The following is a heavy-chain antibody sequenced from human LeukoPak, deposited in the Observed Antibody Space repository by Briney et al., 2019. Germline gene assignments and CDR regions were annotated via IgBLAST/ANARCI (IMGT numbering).Heavy chain of an antibody. CDR2: ISSSSSTI. J-gene: IGHJ4*02. V-gene: IGHV3-48*01. D-gene: IGHD3-10*01. CDR3: ARDRNLWFGESYGYFDY. Sequence: GGSLRLSCAASGFTFSSYSMSWVRQAPGKGLEWVSYISSSSSTIYYADSVKGRFTISRDNAKNSLYLQMNSLRAEDTAVYYCARDRNLWFGESYGYFDYWGQGTLVTVSS. CDR1: GFTFSSYS.